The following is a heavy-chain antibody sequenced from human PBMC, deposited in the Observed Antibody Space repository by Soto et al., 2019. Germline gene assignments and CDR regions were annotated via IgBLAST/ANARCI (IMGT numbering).Heavy chain of an antibody. CDR2: IYHSGST. CDR3: ARGPPLGY. Sequence: NPSETLSLTCAVSGGSISSGGYSWSWIRQPPGKGLECIGYIYHSGSTYYSPSLKSRVTISVDRSKNQFSPKLSSVTAADTAVYYCARGPPLGYWGQGTLVTVSS. CDR1: GGSISSGGYS. J-gene: IGHJ4*02. V-gene: IGHV4-30-2*01.